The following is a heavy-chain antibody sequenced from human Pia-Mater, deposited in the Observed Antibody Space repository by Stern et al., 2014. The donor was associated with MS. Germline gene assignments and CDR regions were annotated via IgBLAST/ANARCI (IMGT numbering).Heavy chain of an antibody. Sequence: QLVQSGPEVKKPGTSVKVSCKASGFTFTSSAVQWVRQARGQRLEWIGWIVVGSGNTNYAQKFQERVTITRDMSTSTAYMELSNLRSEDTAVYYCAAEPMYYSDSVGAFDIWGQGTMVTVSS. CDR1: GFTFTSSA. CDR2: IVVGSGNT. V-gene: IGHV1-58*01. D-gene: IGHD3-22*01. CDR3: AAEPMYYSDSVGAFDI. J-gene: IGHJ3*02.